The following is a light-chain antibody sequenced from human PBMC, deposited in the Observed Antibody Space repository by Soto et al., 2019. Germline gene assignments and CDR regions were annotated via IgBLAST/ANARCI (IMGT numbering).Light chain of an antibody. CDR2: MND. J-gene: IGLJ1*01. Sequence: QSALTQPPSASGNPGQRLTISCSGSTSNILRNYVYWYRQFPGTAPRLLISMNDQRPSGVPGRFSGSKSGTSASLAISGLRSEDEADYYCASWDDSLSGYVFGTGTKVTVL. CDR1: TSNILRNY. CDR3: ASWDDSLSGYV. V-gene: IGLV1-47*01.